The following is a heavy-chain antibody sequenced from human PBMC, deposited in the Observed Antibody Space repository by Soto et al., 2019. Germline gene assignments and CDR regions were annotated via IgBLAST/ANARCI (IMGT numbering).Heavy chain of an antibody. CDR3: ARTSRDLEMATATFDY. D-gene: IGHD5-18*01. CDR2: INAGNGNT. J-gene: IGHJ4*02. Sequence: ASVKVSCKASGYTFTSYAMHWVRQAPGQRLEWMGWINAGNGNTKYSQKFQGRVTITRDASASTAYMELSSLRSEDTAVYYCARTSRDLEMATATFDYWGQGTLVTVSS. CDR1: GYTFTSYA. V-gene: IGHV1-3*01.